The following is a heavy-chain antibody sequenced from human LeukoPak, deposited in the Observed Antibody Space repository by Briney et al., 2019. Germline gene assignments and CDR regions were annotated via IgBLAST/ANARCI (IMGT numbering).Heavy chain of an antibody. Sequence: KSSETLSLTCAVYGGSFSGYYWSWIRQPPGKGLEWIGEINHSGSTNYNPSLKSRVTISVDTSKNQFSLKLSSVTAADTAVYYCSSRTQWLAPIDYWGQGTLVTVSS. J-gene: IGHJ4*02. D-gene: IGHD6-19*01. CDR3: SSRTQWLAPIDY. CDR1: GGSFSGYY. CDR2: INHSGST. V-gene: IGHV4-34*01.